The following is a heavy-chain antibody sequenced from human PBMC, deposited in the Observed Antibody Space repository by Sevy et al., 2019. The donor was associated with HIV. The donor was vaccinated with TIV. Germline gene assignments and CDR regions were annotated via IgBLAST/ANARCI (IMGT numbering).Heavy chain of an antibody. CDR1: GFTFSSYA. Sequence: GGSLRLSCAASGFTFSSYAMSWVRQAPGKGLEWVSAISGSGGSTYYADSVKGRFTISRDNSKNTLYLQMNSLRAEDTAVYYCAKDPPYDYVWGSYRYFDYWGQGTLVTVSS. V-gene: IGHV3-23*01. CDR2: ISGSGGST. J-gene: IGHJ4*02. D-gene: IGHD3-16*02. CDR3: AKDPPYDYVWGSYRYFDY.